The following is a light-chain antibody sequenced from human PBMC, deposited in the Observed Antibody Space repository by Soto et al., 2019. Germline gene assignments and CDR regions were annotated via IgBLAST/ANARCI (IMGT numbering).Light chain of an antibody. V-gene: IGLV1-51*01. CDR2: DND. CDR3: GTWDGKV. Sequence: QAVVTQPPSVSAAPGQRVTISCSGTYSNIGNNHVAWYQQLPGTAPKLLIYDNDKRPSGIPDRFSGSKSGTSATLGITGLQTGDEADYYCGTWDGKVFGTGTKVTVL. J-gene: IGLJ1*01. CDR1: YSNIGNNH.